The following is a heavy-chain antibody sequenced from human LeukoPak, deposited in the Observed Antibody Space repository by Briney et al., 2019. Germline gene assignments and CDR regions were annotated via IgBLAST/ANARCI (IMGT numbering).Heavy chain of an antibody. D-gene: IGHD3-22*01. V-gene: IGHV3-21*04. CDR3: AKASAMIVVVSKHFDY. J-gene: IGHJ4*02. CDR2: ISSSSSYI. Sequence: GGSLRLSCATSGFTFSSYSMNWVRQAPGKGLEWVSSISSSSSYIYYADSVKGRFTISRDNSKNTLYLQMNSLRAEDTAVYYCAKASAMIVVVSKHFDYWGQGTLVTVSS. CDR1: GFTFSSYS.